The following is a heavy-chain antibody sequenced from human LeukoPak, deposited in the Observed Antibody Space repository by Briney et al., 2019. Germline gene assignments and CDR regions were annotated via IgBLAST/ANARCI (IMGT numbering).Heavy chain of an antibody. D-gene: IGHD4-17*01. CDR1: GYTFTSYY. V-gene: IGHV1-46*01. CDR3: ARNLYGDSSFDY. CDR2: INPSGGST. J-gene: IGHJ4*02. Sequence: ASVKVSCKASGYTFTSYYMHWVRQAPGQGLEWMGIINPSGGSTSYAQKFQGRVTMTTDTSTSTAYMELRSLRSDDTAVYYCARNLYGDSSFDYWGQGTLVTVSS.